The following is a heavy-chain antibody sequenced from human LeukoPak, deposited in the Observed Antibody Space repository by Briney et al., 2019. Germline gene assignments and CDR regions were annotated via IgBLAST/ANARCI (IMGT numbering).Heavy chain of an antibody. CDR1: GFSVSNNY. J-gene: IGHJ4*02. CDR3: ARPGSASGYWVH. D-gene: IGHD3-3*01. CDR2: IHSGGRT. V-gene: IGHV3-66*01. Sequence: PGESLRLSCAASGFSVSNNYLSWVRQPPGKGLEWVSVIHSGGRTKYADSVRDRFTISRDTAKNTVYLQMNSLRVDDTAAYYCARPGSASGYWVHWGQGTLVTVSS.